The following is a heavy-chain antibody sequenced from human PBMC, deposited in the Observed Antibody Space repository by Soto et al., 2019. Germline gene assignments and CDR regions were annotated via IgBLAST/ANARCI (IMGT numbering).Heavy chain of an antibody. CDR2: ISYDGSNK. Sequence: QVQLVESGGGVVQPGRSLRLSCAASGFTFSSYGMHSVRQAPGKGLEWVAVISYDGSNKYYADSVKGRFTISRDNSKNTLYLQMNSLRAEDTAVYYCAKHSSSWYSSSVDYWGQGTLVTVSS. CDR3: AKHSSSWYSSSVDY. J-gene: IGHJ4*02. V-gene: IGHV3-30*18. D-gene: IGHD6-13*01. CDR1: GFTFSSYG.